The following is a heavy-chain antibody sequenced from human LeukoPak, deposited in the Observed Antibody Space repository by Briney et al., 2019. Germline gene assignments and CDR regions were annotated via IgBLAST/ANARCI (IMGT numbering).Heavy chain of an antibody. CDR1: GYSISSGYY. Sequence: SETLSLTCTVSGYSISSGYYWGWIRQPPGKGLEWIGNIYHSGSTYYSPSLKSRVTISVDTSNNQFSLKLISVTAADTAVYYCARDRACTNGVCYTDYWGQGTLVTVSS. CDR2: IYHSGST. V-gene: IGHV4-38-2*02. CDR3: ARDRACTNGVCYTDY. D-gene: IGHD2-8*01. J-gene: IGHJ4*02.